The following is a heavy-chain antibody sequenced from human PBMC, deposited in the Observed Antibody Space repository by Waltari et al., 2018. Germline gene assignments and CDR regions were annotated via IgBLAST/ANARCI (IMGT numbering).Heavy chain of an antibody. D-gene: IGHD6-13*01. J-gene: IGHJ4*02. CDR2: IYHSGST. V-gene: IGHV4-38-2*01. CDR3: ARHLDPSSSSGPLPSY. Sequence: QVQLQESGPGLVKPSETLSLTCAVSGYSISSGYYWGWIRQPPGKGLEWIGSIYHSGSTYYNPSLKSRVTISVDTSKNQFSLKLSSGTAADTAVYYCARHLDPSSSSGPLPSYWGQGTLVTVSS. CDR1: GYSISSGYY.